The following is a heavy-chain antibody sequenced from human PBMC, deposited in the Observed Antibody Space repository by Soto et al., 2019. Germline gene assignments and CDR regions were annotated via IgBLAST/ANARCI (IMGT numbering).Heavy chain of an antibody. CDR1: GFTFSSYA. CDR3: AKDTKYGDYVRWFDS. CDR2: ITASGGRT. Sequence: EVPLLESGGGLVQPGGSLRLSCTASGFTFSSYAMTWVRQAPGRGLEGVSGITASGGRTYYADSVEGRFTISRDNSKSTLYVQMNSLRADNTAVYYCAKDTKYGDYVRWFDSWGQGTLVPVSS. V-gene: IGHV3-23*01. D-gene: IGHD4-17*01. J-gene: IGHJ5*01.